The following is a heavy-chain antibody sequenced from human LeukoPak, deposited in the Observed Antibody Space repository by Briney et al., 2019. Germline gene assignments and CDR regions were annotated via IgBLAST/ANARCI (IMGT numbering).Heavy chain of an antibody. CDR2: INPNSGGT. J-gene: IGHJ5*02. CDR1: GYTFTGYY. D-gene: IGHD3-9*01. CDR3: ARGNYDILTGYFSP. Sequence: GPVKVSCKASGYTFTGYYMHWVRQAPGQGLEWMGWINPNSGGTNYAQKFQGRVTMTRDTSISTAYMELSRLRSDDTAVYYCARGNYDILTGYFSPWGQGTLVTASS. V-gene: IGHV1-2*02.